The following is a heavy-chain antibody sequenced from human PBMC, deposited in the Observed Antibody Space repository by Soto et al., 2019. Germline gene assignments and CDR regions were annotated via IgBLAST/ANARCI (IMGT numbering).Heavy chain of an antibody. CDR1: GGSISSGDYY. CDR3: ARVIAAAAGWFDP. J-gene: IGHJ5*02. CDR2: IYYSGST. D-gene: IGHD6-13*01. Sequence: QVQLQESGPGLVKPSQTLSLTCTVSGGSISSGDYYWSWIRQPPGKGLEWIGYIYYSGSTYYNPSLKSRVTISVDTSKNQFSLKLSSVTAADTAVYYGARVIAAAAGWFDPWGQGTLVTVSS. V-gene: IGHV4-30-4*01.